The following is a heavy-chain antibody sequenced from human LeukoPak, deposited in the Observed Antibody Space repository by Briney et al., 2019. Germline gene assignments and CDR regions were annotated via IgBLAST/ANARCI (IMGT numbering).Heavy chain of an antibody. Sequence: SETLSLTCTVSGGSISSYYWSWVRQSAGKGLEWIGRINTSGSTNYNPSLKSRVTMSLDTSKNQLSLKLRSVTAADTAVYYCARAEKQLALDAFDIWGPGTMVTVSS. CDR2: INTSGST. CDR1: GGSISSYY. J-gene: IGHJ3*02. CDR3: ARAEKQLALDAFDI. D-gene: IGHD1-1*01. V-gene: IGHV4-4*07.